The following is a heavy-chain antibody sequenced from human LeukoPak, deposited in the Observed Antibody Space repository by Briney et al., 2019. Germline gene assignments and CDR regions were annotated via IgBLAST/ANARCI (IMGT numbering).Heavy chain of an antibody. CDR2: IYPDDSDI. CDR1: RYISTMRG. J-gene: IGHJ4*02. CDR3: ATFSNYGDFFDF. V-gene: IGHV5-51*03. D-gene: IGHD4-17*01. Sequence: GESRNTSGQALRYISTMRGSAGLRQIPGKGLEWMGIIYPDDSDIRYNPSFQGQVTMSADKSVNIASLQWSSLKASDTATDYCATFSNYGDFFDFWGQGTLVTVSS.